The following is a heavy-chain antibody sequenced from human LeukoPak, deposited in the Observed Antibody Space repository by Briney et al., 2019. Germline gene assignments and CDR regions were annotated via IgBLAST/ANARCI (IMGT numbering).Heavy chain of an antibody. CDR2: INSGGRDT. V-gene: IGHV3-74*03. CDR3: AKSGYNRFDF. CDR1: GFTFSNYY. J-gene: IGHJ4*02. Sequence: GGSLRLSCAASGFTFSNYYVHWVRQPPGKGLVWVSRINSGGRDTTYVDSVKGRFTISRDNSKNTLYLQMNSLRAEDTAVYYCAKSGYNRFDFWGQGTLVTVSS. D-gene: IGHD5-24*01.